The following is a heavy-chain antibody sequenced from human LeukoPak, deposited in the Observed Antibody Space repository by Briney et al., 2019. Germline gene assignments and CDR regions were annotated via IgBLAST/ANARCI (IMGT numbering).Heavy chain of an antibody. J-gene: IGHJ6*02. V-gene: IGHV3-7*01. CDR2: IKQDGSEK. Sequence: GGSLRLSCAASGFTFSSYWMSWVRQAPGKGLEWVANIKQDGSEKYYVDSVKGRFTISRDNAKNSLYLQMNSLRAEDTAVYYCARDMSDHSSGWYYYYGMDVWGQGTTVPVSS. CDR1: GFTFSSYW. D-gene: IGHD6-19*01. CDR3: ARDMSDHSSGWYYYYGMDV.